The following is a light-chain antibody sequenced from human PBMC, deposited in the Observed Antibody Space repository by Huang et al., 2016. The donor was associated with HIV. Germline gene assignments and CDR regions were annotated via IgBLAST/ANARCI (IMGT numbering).Light chain of an antibody. Sequence: EIVMTQSPATLSVSPWERATLSCRASQSVSSNLAWYQHKPGQAPRLLIYGASTRATGIPARFSGSGSGTEFTLTISSLQSEDFAVYYCQQYNNWPPYTFGQGTKLEIK. CDR2: GAS. V-gene: IGKV3-15*01. CDR3: QQYNNWPPYT. CDR1: QSVSSN. J-gene: IGKJ2*01.